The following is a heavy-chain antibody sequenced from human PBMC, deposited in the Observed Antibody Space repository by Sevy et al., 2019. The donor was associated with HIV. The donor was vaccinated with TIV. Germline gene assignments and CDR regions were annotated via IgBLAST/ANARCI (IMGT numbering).Heavy chain of an antibody. J-gene: IGHJ6*02. CDR3: ARLTSMHTSDIYGMDV. D-gene: IGHD2-21*01. CDR2: INPNDGVT. Sequence: ASVKVSCKASGYTFTDYYIHWVRQAPGQGLEWMAWINPNDGVTNYAQRFQGGVTVTRDTSISTAYMELRRLRSDDTAIYYCARLTSMHTSDIYGMDVWGQGTTVTVSS. V-gene: IGHV1-2*02. CDR1: GYTFTDYY.